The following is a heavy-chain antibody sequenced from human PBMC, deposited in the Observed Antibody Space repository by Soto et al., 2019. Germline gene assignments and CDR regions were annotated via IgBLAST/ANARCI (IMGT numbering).Heavy chain of an antibody. CDR3: ARIGYSSSSLDY. CDR1: GFTFSNYW. Sequence: PGGSLRLSCGASGFTFSNYWMTWVRQAPGRGLEWVANIKQDGSVKYYVDSVKGRISITRDNAKNLVYLQVNSLRAEDTAVYYCARIGYSSSSLDYWGQGTLVTVSS. D-gene: IGHD5-18*01. V-gene: IGHV3-7*04. CDR2: IKQDGSVK. J-gene: IGHJ4*02.